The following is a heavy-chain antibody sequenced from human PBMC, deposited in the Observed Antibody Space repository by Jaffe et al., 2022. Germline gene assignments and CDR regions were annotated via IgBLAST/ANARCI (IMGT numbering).Heavy chain of an antibody. CDR3: AKPPLSGSYPGDYFDY. Sequence: QVQLVESGGGVVQPGGSLRLSCAASGFTFSSYGMHWVRQAPGKGLEWVAFIRYDGSNKYYADSVKGRFTISRDNSKNTLYLQMNSLRAEDTAVYYCAKPPLSGSYPGDYFDYWGQGTLVTVSS. V-gene: IGHV3-30*02. D-gene: IGHD1-26*01. J-gene: IGHJ4*02. CDR1: GFTFSSYG. CDR2: IRYDGSNK.